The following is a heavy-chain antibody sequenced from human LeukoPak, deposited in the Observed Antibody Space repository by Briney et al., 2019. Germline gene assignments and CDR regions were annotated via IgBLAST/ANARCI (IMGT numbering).Heavy chain of an antibody. CDR2: ISAYNTNT. J-gene: IGHJ4*02. CDR1: GYTFTNYG. D-gene: IGHD3-22*01. V-gene: IGHV1-18*01. Sequence: ASVKVSRKASGYTFTNYGISWVRQAPGQGLEWMGWISAYNTNTKYAQKIQGRVAMTTDTSTSTAYMELRSLRSDDTAVYYCARVVLDHYYDSSGYLGTLDYWGQGTLVTVSS. CDR3: ARVVLDHYYDSSGYLGTLDY.